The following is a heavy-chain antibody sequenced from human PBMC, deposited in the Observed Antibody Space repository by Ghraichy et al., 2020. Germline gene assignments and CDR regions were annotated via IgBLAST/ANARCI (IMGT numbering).Heavy chain of an antibody. CDR3: AREDQGGATYYYGMDV. CDR1: GFTFSSYS. D-gene: IGHD1-26*01. CDR2: ISSSSSTI. J-gene: IGHJ6*02. Sequence: GESLNISCAASGFTFSSYSMNWVRQAPGKGLEWVSYISSSSSTIYYADSVKGRFTISRDNAKNSLYLQMNSLRDEDTAVYYCAREDQGGATYYYGMDVWGQGTTVTVSS. V-gene: IGHV3-48*02.